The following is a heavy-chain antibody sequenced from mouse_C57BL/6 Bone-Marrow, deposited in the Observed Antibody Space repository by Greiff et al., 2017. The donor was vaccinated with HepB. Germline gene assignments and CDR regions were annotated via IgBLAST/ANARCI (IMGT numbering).Heavy chain of an antibody. D-gene: IGHD1-1*01. V-gene: IGHV1-81*01. J-gene: IGHJ2*01. CDR3: ARRDYGSSYFDY. Sequence: VQLQQSGAELARPGASVKLSCKASGYTFTSYGISWVKQRTGQGLEWIGEIYPRSGTTYYNEKFKGKATLTADKSSSTAYMELRSLTSEDSAVYFCARRDYGSSYFDYWGQGTTLTVSS. CDR1: GYTFTSYG. CDR2: IYPRSGTT.